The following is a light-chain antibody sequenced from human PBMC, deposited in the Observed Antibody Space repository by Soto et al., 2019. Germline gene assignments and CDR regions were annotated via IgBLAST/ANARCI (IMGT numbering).Light chain of an antibody. J-gene: IGLJ2*01. CDR2: EVN. V-gene: IGLV2-8*01. CDR1: SSDISKYNY. CDR3: SSYAGRNIVI. Sequence: QSALTQPPSASGSPGQSVTISCTGTSSDISKYNYVSWYQQLPGKAPKLLIYEVNKRPSEVPERFSGSKSAYTASLTVSGLRTEDEADYYCSSYAGRNIVIFGGGTKLTVL.